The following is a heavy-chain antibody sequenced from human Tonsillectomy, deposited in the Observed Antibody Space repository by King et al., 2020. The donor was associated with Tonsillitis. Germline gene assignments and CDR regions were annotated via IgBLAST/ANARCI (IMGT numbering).Heavy chain of an antibody. CDR2: ISSSSSTI. D-gene: IGHD4-11*01. CDR1: GFTFSSYS. Sequence: VQLVESGGGLVQPGGSLRLSCAASGFTFSSYSMNWVRQAPGKGLEWVSYISSSSSTIYYADSVKGRFTISRDNAKNSLYLQMNSLRAEDTAVYYCASRLLQRLYYYYYYYMDVWGKGTTVTVSS. J-gene: IGHJ6*03. CDR3: ASRLLQRLYYYYYYYMDV. V-gene: IGHV3-48*01.